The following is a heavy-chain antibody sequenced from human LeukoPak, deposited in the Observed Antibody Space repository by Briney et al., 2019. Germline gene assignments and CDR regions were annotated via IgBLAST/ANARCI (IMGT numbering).Heavy chain of an antibody. Sequence: GGSLRLSCAASGFTFSSYAMSWVRQAPGKGLEWVSAISGSGGSTYYADSVKGRFTISRDNSKNTLYLQMNSLRAKDTAVYYCAKAPASGWYYFDYWGQGTLVTVSS. CDR2: ISGSGGST. V-gene: IGHV3-23*01. J-gene: IGHJ4*02. D-gene: IGHD6-19*01. CDR1: GFTFSSYA. CDR3: AKAPASGWYYFDY.